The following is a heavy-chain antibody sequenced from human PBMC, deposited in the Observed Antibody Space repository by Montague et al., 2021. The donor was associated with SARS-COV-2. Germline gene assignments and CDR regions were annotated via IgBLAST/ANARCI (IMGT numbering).Heavy chain of an antibody. CDR3: ARDFDY. CDR1: GGSINSYY. Sequence: SETLSLTCTVSGGSINSYYWSWIRQPPGKGLEWIGYMYYSGSTNYSPSLKSRVTLSVDTSKNQFSLKLSSVTAADTAVYYCARDFDYWGQGTLVAVSS. V-gene: IGHV4-59*01. CDR2: MYYSGST. J-gene: IGHJ4*02.